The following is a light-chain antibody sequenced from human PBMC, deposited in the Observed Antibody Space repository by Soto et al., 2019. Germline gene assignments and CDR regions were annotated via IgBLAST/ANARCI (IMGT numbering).Light chain of an antibody. CDR3: QQYFNTPWT. J-gene: IGKJ1*01. Sequence: DIVMTQSPDSLAVSLGERATINCKSSQSLLYSSNNKDYLAWYQQNPGQPPRLLIYWASTRESGVPERFSGSGSGTDFTLTVTSLQAEDVAIYYCQQYFNTPWTFGQGTKVEIK. CDR2: WAS. CDR1: QSLLYSSNNKDY. V-gene: IGKV4-1*01.